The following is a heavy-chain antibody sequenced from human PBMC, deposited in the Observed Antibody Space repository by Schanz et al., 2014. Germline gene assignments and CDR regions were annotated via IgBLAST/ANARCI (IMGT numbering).Heavy chain of an antibody. CDR1: GFSFSGFG. Sequence: QVQLVESGGGVVQPGRSLRLSCAGSGFSFSGFGMHWVRQAPGKGLEWVAVISYGGRNKYFADSVKGRFTISRDNSKNTLFLQVNSLRAEDTAVYYCAKDHFGHYDSSGCSDCYYYGMDVWGQGTTVTVSS. V-gene: IGHV3-30*18. D-gene: IGHD3-22*01. J-gene: IGHJ6*02. CDR2: ISYGGRNK. CDR3: AKDHFGHYDSSGCSDCYYYGMDV.